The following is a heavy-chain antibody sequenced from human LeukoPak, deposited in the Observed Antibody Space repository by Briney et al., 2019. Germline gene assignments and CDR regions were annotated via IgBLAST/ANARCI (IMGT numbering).Heavy chain of an antibody. V-gene: IGHV3-21*04. CDR2: ISSSSSYI. D-gene: IGHD6-19*01. J-gene: IGHJ6*02. CDR1: GFTFSSYS. Sequence: PGGSLRLSCAASGFTFSSYSMTWVRQAPGKGLEWVSSISSSSSYIYYADSVKGRFTISRDNAKNSLYLQMNSLRAEDTALYYCAKAHTSLGRYSSGWYVLPREDGMDVWGQGTTVTVSS. CDR3: AKAHTSLGRYSSGWYVLPREDGMDV.